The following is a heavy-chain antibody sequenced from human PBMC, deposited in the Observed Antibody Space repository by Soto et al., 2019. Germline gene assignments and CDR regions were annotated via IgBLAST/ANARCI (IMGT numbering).Heavy chain of an antibody. CDR3: AREPTIGKHLNYYYYGMDV. Sequence: SVKVSCKASGGTFSSYAISWVRQAPGQGLEWMGGIIPIFGTANYAQKFQGRVTITADESTSTAYMELSSLRSEDTAVYYCAREPTIGKHLNYYYYGMDVWGQGTTVTVS. V-gene: IGHV1-69*13. J-gene: IGHJ6*02. CDR2: IIPIFGTA. CDR1: GGTFSSYA.